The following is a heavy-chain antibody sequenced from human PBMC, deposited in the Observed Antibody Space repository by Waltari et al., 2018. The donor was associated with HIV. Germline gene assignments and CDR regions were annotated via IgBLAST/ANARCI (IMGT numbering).Heavy chain of an antibody. J-gene: IGHJ5*02. D-gene: IGHD3-9*01. CDR3: ATTLNILSGLNWFDP. CDR2: IYYSGRT. CDR1: GGSISGSTYY. Sequence: QLQLQESGPGLVKPPETLSLTCTVSGGSISGSTYYWGWIRQPPGKGLEWIGSIYYSGRTYYNPSLKSRVTISVDTSKNQFSLKLSSVTAADTAVYYCATTLNILSGLNWFDPWGQGTLVTVSS. V-gene: IGHV4-39*01.